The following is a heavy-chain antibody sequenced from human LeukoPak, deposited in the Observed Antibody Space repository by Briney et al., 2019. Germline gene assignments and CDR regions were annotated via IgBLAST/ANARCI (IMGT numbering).Heavy chain of an antibody. J-gene: IGHJ4*02. V-gene: IGHV3-23*01. CDR1: GFTFHTYA. CDR3: ARNVAYCGGDCYGY. CDR2: LSGSGESR. Sequence: GGSLRLSCAASGFTFHTYAMSWVRQAPGKGLDWVSVLSGSGESRYYADSVKGRFTISRDNAKNSLYLQMNSLRAEDTAVYYCARNVAYCGGDCYGYWGQGTLVTVSS. D-gene: IGHD2-21*01.